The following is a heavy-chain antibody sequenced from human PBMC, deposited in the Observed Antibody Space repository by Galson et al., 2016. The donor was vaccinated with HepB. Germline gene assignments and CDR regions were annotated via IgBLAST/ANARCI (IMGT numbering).Heavy chain of an antibody. CDR2: ISSSSNLI. Sequence: SLRLSCAASGFSFTNYSMNWVRQAPGKGLEWVSPISSSSNLIYYSESMKGRLTVSRDNAKNSLYLQMKSLRAEDTAVYYCARENVITKVRGLIAAYGMDVWGQGTTVTVSS. CDR3: ARENVITKVRGLIAAYGMDV. V-gene: IGHV3-21*01. J-gene: IGHJ6*02. CDR1: GFSFTNYS. D-gene: IGHD3-10*01.